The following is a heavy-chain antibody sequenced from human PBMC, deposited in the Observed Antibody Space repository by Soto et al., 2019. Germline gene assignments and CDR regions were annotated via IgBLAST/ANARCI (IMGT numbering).Heavy chain of an antibody. J-gene: IGHJ5*02. D-gene: IGHD6-19*01. CDR3: ARDWSTVSGWHGFDP. CDR1: GFTFSDYD. V-gene: IGHV3-30*19. Sequence: QVQLVESGGSVVQPGTSLRLSCAASGFTFSDYDTHWVRQAPGKGLEWLATISNDGGSQNYADSVKGRFTISRDNSKNTLYLQMNSLRREDTAVYYCARDWSTVSGWHGFDPWGQGTLVIVSS. CDR2: ISNDGGSQ.